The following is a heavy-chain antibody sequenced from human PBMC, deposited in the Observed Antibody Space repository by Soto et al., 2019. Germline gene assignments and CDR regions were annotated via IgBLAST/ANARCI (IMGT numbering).Heavy chain of an antibody. CDR2: VHISGHS. CDR1: GGSVRAPDW. CDR3: ARVRQGCSANNCYFDP. D-gene: IGHD1-1*01. J-gene: IGHJ5*01. Sequence: QVHLQESGPGLVAPSGTLSLTCTLSGGSVRAPDWWNWVRQSPAKGLEWIAEVHISGHSNYNPSLRSRVSVSRDSSKNQFYLNLNSVTAADTAIYYCARVRQGCSANNCYFDPWGQGTQVTISS. V-gene: IGHV4-4*02.